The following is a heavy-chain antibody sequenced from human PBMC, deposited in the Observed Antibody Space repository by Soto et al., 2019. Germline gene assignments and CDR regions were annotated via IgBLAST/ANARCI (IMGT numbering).Heavy chain of an antibody. CDR3: ARDHKEAFDI. CDR2: MYFNEST. V-gene: IGHV4-59*01. J-gene: IGHJ3*02. Sequence: QVLRQEPGPGRGKPSETLSLTCTASGGSISFSFLNWIRQAPGKGLEWIGYMYFNESTNYNPSLKSRVTISLDTSKSLFSLKLNSVTAADTAVYYCARDHKEAFDIWGQGTLVTVSS. CDR1: GGSISFSF.